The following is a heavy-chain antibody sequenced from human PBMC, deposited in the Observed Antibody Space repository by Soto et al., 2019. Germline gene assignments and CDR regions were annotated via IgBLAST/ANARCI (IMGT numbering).Heavy chain of an antibody. V-gene: IGHV4-61*01. CDR3: ARAHIYSDSSGRRYHFDY. J-gene: IGHJ4*02. CDR1: GGSVSSGSYY. D-gene: IGHD3-22*01. CDR2: IYYSGST. Sequence: SETLSLTCTVSGGSVSSGSYYWSWIRQPPGKGLEWIGYIYYSGSTNYNPSLKSRVTISVDTSRNQFSLKLSSVTAADTAVYYCARAHIYSDSSGRRYHFDYWGQGALVTVSS.